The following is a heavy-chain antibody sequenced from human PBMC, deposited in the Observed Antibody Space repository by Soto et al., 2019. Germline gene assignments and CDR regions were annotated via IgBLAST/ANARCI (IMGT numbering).Heavy chain of an antibody. V-gene: IGHV1-2*02. CDR1: GYTFTGYY. Sequence: ASVKVSFKASGYTFTGYYMHWVRQAPGQGLEWMGWINPNSGGTNYAQKFQGRVTMTRGTSISTAYMELSRLRSDDTAVYYCARSVSTIAARPDYWGQGTLVTVSS. CDR2: INPNSGGT. CDR3: ARSVSTIAARPDY. D-gene: IGHD6-6*01. J-gene: IGHJ4*02.